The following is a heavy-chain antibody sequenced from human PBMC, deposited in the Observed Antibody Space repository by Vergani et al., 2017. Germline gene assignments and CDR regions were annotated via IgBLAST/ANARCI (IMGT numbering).Heavy chain of an antibody. V-gene: IGHV3-23*01. CDR3: AKVVRSEVAGTFGAFDI. CDR1: GFTFIMHA. Sequence: EVQLLESGGDLVQPGGSLRLSCAASGFTFIMHAMSWVRQAPGKGLEWVSTLSASDRRTHYADSVKGRFSISRDNSKNTLFLHMNSLRPEDTAVYYCAKVVRSEVAGTFGAFDIWGQGTTVTVSS. J-gene: IGHJ3*02. D-gene: IGHD6-19*01. CDR2: LSASDRRT.